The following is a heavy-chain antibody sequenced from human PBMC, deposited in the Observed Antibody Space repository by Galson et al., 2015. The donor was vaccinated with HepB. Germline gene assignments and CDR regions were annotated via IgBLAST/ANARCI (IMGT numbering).Heavy chain of an antibody. D-gene: IGHD3-10*01. Sequence: TLSLTCVVSGGSISSGGYSWSWIRQPPGKGLEWIGDIYQSGSTYYNPSLKSRVTTSVDRSKNQFSLKLSSVTAADTAVYYCARGLLVRGAFDIWGQGTMVTVSS. CDR1: GGSISSGGYS. CDR3: ARGLLVRGAFDI. CDR2: IYQSGST. J-gene: IGHJ3*02. V-gene: IGHV4-30-2*01.